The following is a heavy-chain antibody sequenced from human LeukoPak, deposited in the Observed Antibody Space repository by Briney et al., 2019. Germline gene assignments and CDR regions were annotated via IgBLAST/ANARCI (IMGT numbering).Heavy chain of an antibody. CDR2: VYDGGRT. CDR1: GDSIGTYS. J-gene: IGHJ3*02. D-gene: IGHD2-8*02. V-gene: IGHV4-4*07. Sequence: KPSETLSLTCTVSGDSIGTYSWNWIRQSAGEGLEWIGHVYDGGRTNYNPSLKGRVTISVDTSRNLFSLRLSSVTAADTAVYYCARDYIVETGVVGFDMWGQGTMVTVSS. CDR3: ARDYIVETGVVGFDM.